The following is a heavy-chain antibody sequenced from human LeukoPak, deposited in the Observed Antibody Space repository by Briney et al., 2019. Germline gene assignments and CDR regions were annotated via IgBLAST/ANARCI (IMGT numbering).Heavy chain of an antibody. CDR2: IKQDGSEK. CDR3: AKGYGWEASYYYYYMDV. CDR1: GFTFSSYW. V-gene: IGHV3-7*01. Sequence: GGSLRLSCAASGFTFSSYWMSWVRQAPGKGLEWVANIKQDGSEKYYVDSVEGRFTISRDNAKNSLYLQMNSLRAEDTAVYYCAKGYGWEASYYYYYMDVWGKGTTVTISS. D-gene: IGHD1-26*01. J-gene: IGHJ6*03.